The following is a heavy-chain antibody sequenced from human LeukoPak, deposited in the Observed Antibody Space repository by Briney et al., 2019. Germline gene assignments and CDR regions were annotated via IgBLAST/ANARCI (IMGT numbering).Heavy chain of an antibody. J-gene: IGHJ3*02. CDR3: ARAFLWFGESFYDAYDI. CDR2: INPNSGGT. CDR1: GYTFTGSY. Sequence: ASVKVSCKGSGYTFTGSYMHWVRQAPGQGLEWMGWINPNSGGTNYAQKFRGRVTMTRDTSISTAYMALSRLRSDDTAIYYCARAFLWFGESFYDAYDIWGQGTMVTVSS. D-gene: IGHD3-10*01. V-gene: IGHV1-2*02.